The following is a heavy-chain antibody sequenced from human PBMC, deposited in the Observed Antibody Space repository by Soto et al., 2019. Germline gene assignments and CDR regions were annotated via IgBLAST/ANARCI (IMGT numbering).Heavy chain of an antibody. J-gene: IGHJ6*02. CDR3: ARDTALSDV. CDR1: RYALNSYS. CDR2: INAGNGNT. Sequence: SKARRYALNSYSLYSVRQAPGQRLEWMGWINAGNGNTKYSQKFQGRVTITRDTSASTAYMELSSLRSEDTAVYCCARDTALSDVWGQGTTVPGTS. V-gene: IGHV1-3*01. D-gene: IGHD4-17*01.